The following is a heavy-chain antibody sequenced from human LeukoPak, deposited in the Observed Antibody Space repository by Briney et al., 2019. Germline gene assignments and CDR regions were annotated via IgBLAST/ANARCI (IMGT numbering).Heavy chain of an antibody. CDR1: GGSFSGYY. CDR2: INHSGST. V-gene: IGHV4-34*01. CDR3: ARSLSFY. J-gene: IGHJ4*02. Sequence: PSETLSLTCAVYGGSFSGYYWSWIRQPPGKGLEWIGEINHSGSTNYNPSLKSRVTISVDTSKNQFSLKLSSVTAADTAVYYCARSLSFYWGQGTLVTVSS. D-gene: IGHD3-16*01.